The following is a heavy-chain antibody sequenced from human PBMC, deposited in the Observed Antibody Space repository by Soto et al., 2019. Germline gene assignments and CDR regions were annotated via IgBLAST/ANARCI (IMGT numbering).Heavy chain of an antibody. V-gene: IGHV3-21*01. CDR2: ISSSSSYI. J-gene: IGHJ6*02. CDR1: GFTFRSYS. Sequence: PVGSLRLYCAASGFTFRSYSINWVRQAPGKGLEWVSSISSSSSYIYYADSVKGRFTISRDNAKNSLYLQMNSLRAEETAVYYCASPLVAAYGMDVWGQGTTVTVSS. D-gene: IGHD2-15*01. CDR3: ASPLVAAYGMDV.